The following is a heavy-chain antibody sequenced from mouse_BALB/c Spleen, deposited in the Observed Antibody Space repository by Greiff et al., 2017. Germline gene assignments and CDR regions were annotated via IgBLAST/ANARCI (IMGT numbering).Heavy chain of an antibody. CDR1: GFTFSSFG. V-gene: IGHV5-17*02. J-gene: IGHJ2*01. CDR3: ARGGYGVDY. D-gene: IGHD2-14*01. Sequence: EVMLVESGGGLVQPGGSRKLSCAASGFTFSSFGLHWVRQAPEKGLEWVAYSSSGSSTIYYADTVKGRFTISRDNPKNTLFLQMTSLRAEDTAMYYCARGGYGVDYWGQGTTLTVSS. CDR2: SSSGSSTI.